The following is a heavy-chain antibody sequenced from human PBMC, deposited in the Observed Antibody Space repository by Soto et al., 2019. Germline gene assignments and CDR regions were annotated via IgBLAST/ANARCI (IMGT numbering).Heavy chain of an antibody. J-gene: IGHJ6*02. Sequence: GESLKISCKGSGYSFTSYWIGWVRQMPGKGLEWMGIIYPGDSDTRYSPSFQGQVTISADKSISTAYLQWSSLKASDTAMYYCATRTYYYDSSGYHYGMDVWGQGTTVTASS. CDR1: GYSFTSYW. CDR3: ATRTYYYDSSGYHYGMDV. D-gene: IGHD3-22*01. V-gene: IGHV5-51*03. CDR2: IYPGDSDT.